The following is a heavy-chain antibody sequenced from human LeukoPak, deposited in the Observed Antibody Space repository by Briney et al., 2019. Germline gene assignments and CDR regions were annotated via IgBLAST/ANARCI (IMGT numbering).Heavy chain of an antibody. J-gene: IGHJ4*02. V-gene: IGHV5-51*01. CDR2: IYPGDSDT. D-gene: IGHD6-6*01. CDR3: ATPYTTSSIAY. Sequence: GESLKISCKGSGYSFTTYWIGWVRQMPGKGLEWMGIIYPGDSDTRYSPSFQGHVTISADKSISTAYLQWSSLKASDTAMYYCATPYTTSSIAYWGQGTLVTVSS. CDR1: GYSFTTYW.